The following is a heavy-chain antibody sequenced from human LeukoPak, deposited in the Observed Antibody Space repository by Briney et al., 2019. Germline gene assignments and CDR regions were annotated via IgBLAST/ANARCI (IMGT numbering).Heavy chain of an antibody. CDR1: GGSISSYY. J-gene: IGHJ4*02. CDR3: ARAGSDYYGSGSPDY. Sequence: SETLSLTCTVSGGSISSYYWSWIRQPPGKGLEWIGYIYYSGSTNYNPSLKSRVTISVDTSKNQFSLKLSSVTAADTAVYYCARAGSDYYGSGSPDYWGQGTLVTVSS. V-gene: IGHV4-59*01. D-gene: IGHD3-10*01. CDR2: IYYSGST.